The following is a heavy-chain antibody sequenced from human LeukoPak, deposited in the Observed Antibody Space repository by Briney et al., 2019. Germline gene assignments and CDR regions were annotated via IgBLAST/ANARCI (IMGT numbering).Heavy chain of an antibody. J-gene: IGHJ4*02. Sequence: GGSLRLSCAASGFTFSSYAMSWVRQAPGKGLEWVSYISSSGNTIYYADSVKGRFTISRDNAKNSLYLQMNSLRAEDTAVYYCARGHDFWSGYYFDYWGQGTLVTVSS. CDR1: GFTFSSYA. CDR2: ISSSGNTI. V-gene: IGHV3-48*04. D-gene: IGHD3-3*01. CDR3: ARGHDFWSGYYFDY.